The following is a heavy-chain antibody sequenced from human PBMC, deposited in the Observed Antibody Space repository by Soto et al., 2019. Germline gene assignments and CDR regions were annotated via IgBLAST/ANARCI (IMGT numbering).Heavy chain of an antibody. J-gene: IGHJ4*02. CDR2: IYYSGST. Sequence: SETLSLTCTVSGGSISSGGYYWSWIRQHPGKGLEWIGYIYYSGSTYYNPSLKSRVTISVDTSKNQFSLKLSSVTAADTAVYYCARVRRQEWIQLWFTYFDYWGQGTLVTVSS. CDR1: GGSISSGGYY. CDR3: ARVRRQEWIQLWFTYFDY. V-gene: IGHV4-31*03. D-gene: IGHD5-18*01.